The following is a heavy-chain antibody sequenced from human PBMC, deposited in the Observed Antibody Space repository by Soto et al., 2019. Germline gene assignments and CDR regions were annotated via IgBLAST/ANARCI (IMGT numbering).Heavy chain of an antibody. CDR3: ARAAVLFSRPDY. CDR2: ISTSGTNE. D-gene: IGHD6-25*01. Sequence: QVQLMESGGDLVKPGGSLRLSCAASGFRFSDFYMTWIRQAPGKGLEWVSYISTSGTNEFYADSVKGRFTISRDNPKASLYPQMNSLSSEGTGVYFCARAAVLFSRPDYWGPGALVNGSS. CDR1: GFRFSDFY. J-gene: IGHJ4*02. V-gene: IGHV3-11*01.